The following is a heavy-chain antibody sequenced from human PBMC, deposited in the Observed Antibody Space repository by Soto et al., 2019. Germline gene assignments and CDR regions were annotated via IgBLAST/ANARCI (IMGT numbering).Heavy chain of an antibody. V-gene: IGHV4-34*01. CDR2: VNHSGTT. CDR3: ARGIGYCSSINCYSSRRLRFDS. J-gene: IGHJ4*02. D-gene: IGHD2-2*01. CDR1: GGSFSGYY. Sequence: PSETLSLTCAVYGGSFSGYYWTWIRQSPEKGLEWIGEVNHSGTTYYNPSLKTRVTISVHTPKNQFSLKMSSVTAADTAVYYCARGIGYCSSINCYSSRRLRFDSGGQGTLVTVSS.